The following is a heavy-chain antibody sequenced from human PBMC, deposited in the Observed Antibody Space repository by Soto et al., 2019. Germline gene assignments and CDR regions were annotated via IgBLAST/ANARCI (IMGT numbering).Heavy chain of an antibody. CDR3: ARGPYGSPNF. CDR2: ICCSGST. V-gene: IGHV4-31*03. Sequence: PSETLSLTCTVSDGSISSGDYYWSWIRQLPGKGLEWVGYICCSGSTYHNPSLKSRLTISIDTSKNQFSLKLSSVTAADTAVYFCARGPYGSPNFWAQGTLVTVSS. D-gene: IGHD3-10*01. CDR1: DGSISSGDYY. J-gene: IGHJ4*02.